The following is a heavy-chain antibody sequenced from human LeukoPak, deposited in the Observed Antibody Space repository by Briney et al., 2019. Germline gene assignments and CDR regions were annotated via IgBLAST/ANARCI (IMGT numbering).Heavy chain of an antibody. Sequence: GGSLRLSCAASGFTFSSYSMNWVRQAPGKGLEWVSSISSSSSYIYYADTVKGRFTISRDNAKNSLYLQMNSLRAEDTAVYFFSKQNTAYDISAPDYWGQGTLVTVSS. V-gene: IGHV3-21*01. CDR2: ISSSSSYI. CDR3: SKQNTAYDISAPDY. J-gene: IGHJ4*02. D-gene: IGHD3-9*01. CDR1: GFTFSSYS.